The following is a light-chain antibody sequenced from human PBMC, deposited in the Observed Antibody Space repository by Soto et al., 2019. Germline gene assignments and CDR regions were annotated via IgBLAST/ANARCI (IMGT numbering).Light chain of an antibody. J-gene: IGKJ1*01. CDR3: QHYNSYSEA. Sequence: IQIPQSPSSPSASLGDGPTIAWRASQSISGYLNWYQQTKGKAPKILIYAASSLQSGVPSRFSGSGSGTDFTLTISSLQPDDFKTYYCQHYNSYSEAFGQGTKVDI. CDR2: AAS. V-gene: IGKV1-39*01. CDR1: QSISGY.